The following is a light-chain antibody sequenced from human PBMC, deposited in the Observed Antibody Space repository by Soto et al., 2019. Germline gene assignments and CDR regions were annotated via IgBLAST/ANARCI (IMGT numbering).Light chain of an antibody. Sequence: DIQMTQSPSSLSASVGDRVTITCRASQSISTFLNWYQQKPGKAPKLLIYGSSNLESGVPSTFSGSGSGTDVTLTISSLQPEDFATYYCQQCCSTPLLTFGGGTKVEIK. J-gene: IGKJ4*01. CDR1: QSISTF. CDR3: QQCCSTPLLT. CDR2: GSS. V-gene: IGKV1-39*01.